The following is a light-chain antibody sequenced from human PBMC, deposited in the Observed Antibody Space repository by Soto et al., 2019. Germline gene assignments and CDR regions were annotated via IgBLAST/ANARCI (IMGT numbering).Light chain of an antibody. J-gene: IGKJ2*01. CDR1: QSVSSSY. CDR3: QHHGSSPYT. Sequence: EIVLTQSPGTLSLSPGERATLSCRASQSVSSSYLAWYRHKPGQAPRLLIYGASSSATGIPDRFSGSGSGTDFTLTITRLEPEDFAVYYCQHHGSSPYTFGQAPKLEIK. V-gene: IGKV3-20*01. CDR2: GAS.